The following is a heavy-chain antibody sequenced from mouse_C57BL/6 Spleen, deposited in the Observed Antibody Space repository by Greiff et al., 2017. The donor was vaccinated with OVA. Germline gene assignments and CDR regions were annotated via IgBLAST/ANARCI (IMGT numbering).Heavy chain of an antibody. V-gene: IGHV1-76*01. J-gene: IGHJ4*01. Sequence: QVQLQQSGAELVRPGASVKLSCTASGYTFTDYYINWVNQRPGQGLEWIARIYPGSGNTYYNEKFKGKATLTAEKSSSTAYMQLSSLTSEDSAVYFCARGSSYAMDYWGQGTSVTVSS. CDR2: IYPGSGNT. D-gene: IGHD1-1*01. CDR1: GYTFTDYY. CDR3: ARGSSYAMDY.